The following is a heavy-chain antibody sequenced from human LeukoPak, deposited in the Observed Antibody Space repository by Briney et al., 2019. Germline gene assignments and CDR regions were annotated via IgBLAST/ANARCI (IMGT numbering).Heavy chain of an antibody. CDR1: GFTFSNYA. Sequence: QPGGSLRLSCAASGFTFSNYAMTWVRQAPGKGLEWVSTVSYNGGSTYYSDSVKGRFTISRDNSKNSLYLQMNSLRAEDTAVYYCAVAYYYGSGDAFDIWGQGTKVTVSS. CDR2: VSYNGGST. V-gene: IGHV3-23*01. J-gene: IGHJ3*02. D-gene: IGHD3-10*01. CDR3: AVAYYYGSGDAFDI.